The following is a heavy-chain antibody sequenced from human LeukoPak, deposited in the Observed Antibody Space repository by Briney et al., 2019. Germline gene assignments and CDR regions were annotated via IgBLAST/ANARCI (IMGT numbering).Heavy chain of an antibody. Sequence: SSETLSLTCTVSGGSISSSSYYWGWILQPPGKGLEWIGYIYYSGSTNYNPSLKSRVTISVDTSKNQFSLKLSSVTAADTAVYYCARDELGSGWYYGAFDIWGQGTMVTVSS. J-gene: IGHJ3*02. D-gene: IGHD6-19*01. CDR1: GGSISSSSYY. CDR2: IYYSGST. CDR3: ARDELGSGWYYGAFDI. V-gene: IGHV4-61*01.